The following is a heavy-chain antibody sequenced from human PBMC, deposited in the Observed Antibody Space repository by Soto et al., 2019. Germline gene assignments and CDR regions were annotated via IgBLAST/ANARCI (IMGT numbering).Heavy chain of an antibody. J-gene: IGHJ6*03. Sequence: QVQLVQSGAEVKKPGASVKVSCKASGYTFTSYDINWVRQATGQGLEWMGWMNPNSGNTGYAQKFQGRVTMTRNTSISTAYMEMSSLRSEDTAVYYCARVRNPRWYISSNYYYYYYMDVWGKGTTVTVS. D-gene: IGHD6-6*01. CDR2: MNPNSGNT. CDR1: GYTFTSYD. V-gene: IGHV1-8*01. CDR3: ARVRNPRWYISSNYYYYYYMDV.